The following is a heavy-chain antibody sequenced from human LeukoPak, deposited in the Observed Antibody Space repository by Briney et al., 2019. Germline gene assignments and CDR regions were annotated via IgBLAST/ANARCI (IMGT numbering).Heavy chain of an antibody. Sequence: GGSLRLSCAASGFTFSSYAMSWVRQAPGKGLEWVSAISGSGGSTYYADSVKGRFTISRDNSKNTLYLQMNSLRAEDTAVYYCAKVIIVVVPAARGYYFDYWGQGTLVTVSS. V-gene: IGHV3-23*01. CDR1: GFTFSSYA. D-gene: IGHD2-2*01. CDR3: AKVIIVVVPAARGYYFDY. CDR2: ISGSGGST. J-gene: IGHJ4*02.